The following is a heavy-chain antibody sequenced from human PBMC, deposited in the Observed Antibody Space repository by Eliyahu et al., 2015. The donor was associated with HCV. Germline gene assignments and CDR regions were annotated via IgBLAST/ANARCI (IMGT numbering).Heavy chain of an antibody. D-gene: IGHD2-15*01. CDR2: IYPDDSDT. Sequence: EVQLVQSGAEVKKPGESLKXSCKASGYRFSRYWIGWLRQMPGKGLEWMGVIYPDDSDTKYSPSFHGQVTISADKSTSTAYLQWNSLKASDSAKYFCASRVGNCSPATCYWTAWGQGTLVTVSS. CDR1: GYRFSRYW. CDR3: ASRVGNCSPATCYWTA. J-gene: IGHJ4*02. V-gene: IGHV5-51*01.